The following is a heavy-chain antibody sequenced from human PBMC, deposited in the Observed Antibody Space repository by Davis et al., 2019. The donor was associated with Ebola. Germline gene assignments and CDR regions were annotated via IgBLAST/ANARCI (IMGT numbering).Heavy chain of an antibody. Sequence: GESLKISCAASGFTFSGYWMHWVRQAPGKGLVWVSRINSDGSITNYADSVKGRFTISRDDAKNALYLQMNSLRAEDTAVYYCAKAPDFWSVYWYFELWGRGTLVTVSS. V-gene: IGHV3-74*01. J-gene: IGHJ2*01. D-gene: IGHD3-3*01. CDR2: INSDGSIT. CDR1: GFTFSGYW. CDR3: AKAPDFWSVYWYFEL.